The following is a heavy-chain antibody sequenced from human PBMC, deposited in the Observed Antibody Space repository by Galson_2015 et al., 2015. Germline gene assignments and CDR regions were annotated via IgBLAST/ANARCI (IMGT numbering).Heavy chain of an antibody. CDR1: GGTFSSYA. CDR2: IIPIFGTA. J-gene: IGHJ4*02. Sequence: SVKVSCKASGGTFSSYAISWVRQAPGQGLEWMGGIIPIFGTANYAQKFQGRVTITADESTSTAYMELSSLRSEDTAVYYCARTVGATRGHNHFDYWGQGTLVTVSS. CDR3: ARTVGATRGHNHFDY. D-gene: IGHD1-26*01. V-gene: IGHV1-69*13.